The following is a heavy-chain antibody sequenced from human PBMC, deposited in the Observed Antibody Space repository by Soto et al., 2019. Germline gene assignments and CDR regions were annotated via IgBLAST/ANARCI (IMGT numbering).Heavy chain of an antibody. Sequence: ASVKVSCKASGVTFSSYAISWVRQAPGQGLEWMGGIIPIFGTANYAQKFQGRVTITADESTSTAYMELSGLRSEDTAVYYCASGGNYCGGDCYYDYWGQGTLVTVSS. CDR3: ASGGNYCGGDCYYDY. J-gene: IGHJ4*02. D-gene: IGHD2-21*02. CDR1: GVTFSSYA. V-gene: IGHV1-69*13. CDR2: IIPIFGTA.